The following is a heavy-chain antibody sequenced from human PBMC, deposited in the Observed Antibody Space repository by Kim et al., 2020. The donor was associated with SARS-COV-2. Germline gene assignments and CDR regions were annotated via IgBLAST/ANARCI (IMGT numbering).Heavy chain of an antibody. CDR3: ARAYCSSTSCATSPENWFDP. Sequence: SETLSLTCTVSGGSISSYYWSWIRQPPGKGLEWIGYIYYSGSTNYNPSLKSRVTISVDTSKNHFSLKLSSVTAADTAVYYCARAYCSSTSCATSPENWFDPWGQGTLVTVSS. CDR1: GGSISSYY. V-gene: IGHV4-59*13. J-gene: IGHJ5*02. CDR2: IYYSGST. D-gene: IGHD2-2*01.